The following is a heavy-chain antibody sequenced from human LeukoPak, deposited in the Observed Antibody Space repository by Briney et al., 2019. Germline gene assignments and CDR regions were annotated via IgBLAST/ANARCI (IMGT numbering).Heavy chain of an antibody. CDR2: IYYSGST. CDR1: GGSISSSSYY. V-gene: IGHV4-39*07. CDR3: ARDDLASDY. Sequence: SETLSLTCTVSGGSISSSSYYWGWIRQPPGKGLEWIGSIYYSGSTYYNPSLKSRVTISVDTSKNQFSLKLSSVTAADTAVYYCARDDLASDYWGQGTLVTVSS. J-gene: IGHJ4*02.